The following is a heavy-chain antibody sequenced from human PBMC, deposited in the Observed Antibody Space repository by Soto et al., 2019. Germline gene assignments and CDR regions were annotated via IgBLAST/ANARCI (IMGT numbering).Heavy chain of an antibody. V-gene: IGHV1-69*01. CDR2: IIPLFGTA. CDR3: ARSDYCSGGSCYSWFDP. D-gene: IGHD2-15*01. J-gene: IGHJ5*02. Sequence: QVQLVQSGAEVKKPGSSVKVCCKASGGTFSSYAISWVRQAPGQGLEWLGGIIPLFGTANYAQKFQGRVTITAVESTSTADMELSSLRAEDTAVYYGARSDYCSGGSCYSWFDPWGQGTLVTVSS. CDR1: GGTFSSYA.